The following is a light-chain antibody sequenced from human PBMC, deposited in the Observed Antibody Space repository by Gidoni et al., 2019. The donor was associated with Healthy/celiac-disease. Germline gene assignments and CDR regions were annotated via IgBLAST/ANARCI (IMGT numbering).Light chain of an antibody. CDR3: QQYGSSRTWT. CDR1: QSVSSTY. CDR2: GAS. Sequence: EIVLTQSPGTLSLSPGERATLSCRASQSVSSTYLAWYQQKPGQAPRLLIYGASSRATGIPDFTLTISRLEPEDFAVYYCQQYGSSRTWTFGQXTKVEIK. V-gene: IGKV3-20*01. J-gene: IGKJ1*01.